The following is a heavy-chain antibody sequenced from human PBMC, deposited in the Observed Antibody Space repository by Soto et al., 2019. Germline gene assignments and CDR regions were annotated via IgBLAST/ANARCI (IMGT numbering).Heavy chain of an antibody. V-gene: IGHV3-30*18. CDR1: GFTFTNYG. Sequence: QVQLVESGGGVVQPGRSLRLSCAASGFTFTNYGMHWARQAPGKGLEWVAAISNDGSDKYYADSVKGRLTISRDNSKNTVFLQMSSLRAEDTAVYYCAKDQARAASHGIDWGQGTMVTVSS. J-gene: IGHJ3*01. CDR2: ISNDGSDK. D-gene: IGHD6-13*01. CDR3: AKDQARAASHGID.